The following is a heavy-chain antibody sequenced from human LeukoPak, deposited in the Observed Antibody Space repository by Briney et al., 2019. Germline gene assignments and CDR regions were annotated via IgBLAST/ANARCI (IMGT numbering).Heavy chain of an antibody. D-gene: IGHD6-6*01. CDR1: GFTFSSYA. J-gene: IGHJ4*02. CDR2: ISYDGSNK. Sequence: GGSLRLSCAASGFTFSSYAMHWVRQAPGKGLEWVAVISYDGSNKYYADSVKGRFTVSRDNAKNSLYLQMNSLRAEDTAVYYCARMPDPSSSGDYWGQGTLVTVSS. V-gene: IGHV3-30-3*01. CDR3: ARMPDPSSSGDY.